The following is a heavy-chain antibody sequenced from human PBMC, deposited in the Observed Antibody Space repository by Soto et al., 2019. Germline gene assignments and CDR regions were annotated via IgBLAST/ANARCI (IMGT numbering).Heavy chain of an antibody. CDR2: IIPIFGTA. CDR1: GGTFSSYA. V-gene: IGHV1-69*14. CDR3: ASAPPPTVTMYSRFFDL. Sequence: QVQLVQSGAEVKKPGSSVKVSCKTSGGTFSSYAINWVRQAPGQGLEWMGGIIPIFGTANYAQKFQSRIPITADKSTNTSYMEVRSLRSDDTAVYYCASAPPPTVTMYSRFFDLWGRGPLVTVSS. J-gene: IGHJ2*01. D-gene: IGHD4-17*01.